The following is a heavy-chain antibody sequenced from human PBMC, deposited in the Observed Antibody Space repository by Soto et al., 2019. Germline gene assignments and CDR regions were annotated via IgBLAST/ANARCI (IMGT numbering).Heavy chain of an antibody. Sequence: EVQLVESGGGLIQPGGSLRLSCAASGFTFRNWEMNWVRQAPGKGLEWVSYISSSGGTIHYADSVRGRFTISRDNAENSVHLQMNSLRAEDTALNYCARSEAYFYGMDVWGQGTTVTVSS. CDR3: ARSEAYFYGMDV. V-gene: IGHV3-48*03. CDR2: ISSSGGTI. J-gene: IGHJ6*02. CDR1: GFTFRNWE.